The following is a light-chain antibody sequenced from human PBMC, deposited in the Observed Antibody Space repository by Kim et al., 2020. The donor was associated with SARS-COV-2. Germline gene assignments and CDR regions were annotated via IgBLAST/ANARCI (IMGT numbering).Light chain of an antibody. J-gene: IGKJ1*01. Sequence: DIQMTQSPSSLSASVGDRVTISCRTSPTFIHYLNWYQQKPGKAPKLLIFASSSLGSGVPSRFSGTASGTDYTLTISSLQPEDFATYYCQQSYYAPPAFGKGTKVDIK. CDR3: QQSYYAPPA. V-gene: IGKV1-39*01. CDR2: ASS. CDR1: PTFIHY.